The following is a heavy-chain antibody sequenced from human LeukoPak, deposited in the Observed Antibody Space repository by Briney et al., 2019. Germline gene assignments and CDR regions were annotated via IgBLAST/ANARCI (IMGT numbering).Heavy chain of an antibody. V-gene: IGHV4-59*08. CDR2: IYYSGST. CDR1: GGSISSYY. D-gene: IGHD6-25*01. CDR3: ARQGGGFWYFDL. J-gene: IGHJ2*01. Sequence: SETLSLTYTVSGGSISSYYWSWIRHPPGKGLEWIGYIYYSGSTNYNPSLKSRVTISVDTSKNQFSLKLSSVTAADTAVYYCARQGGGFWYFDLWGRGTLVTVSS.